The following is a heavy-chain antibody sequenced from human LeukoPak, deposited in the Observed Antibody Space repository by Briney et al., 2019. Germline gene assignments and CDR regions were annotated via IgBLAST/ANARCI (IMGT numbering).Heavy chain of an antibody. CDR1: GFTFSSYS. D-gene: IGHD1-14*01. Sequence: PGRSLRFSCAASGFTFSSYSMNWVRQAPGNGLEWVSSISSSSSYIYYADSVKGRFTISRDNAKNSLYLQMNSLRAEDTAVYYCARDIPDAEYFQHWGQGTLVTVSS. J-gene: IGHJ1*01. CDR3: ARDIPDAEYFQH. V-gene: IGHV3-21*01. CDR2: ISSSSSYI.